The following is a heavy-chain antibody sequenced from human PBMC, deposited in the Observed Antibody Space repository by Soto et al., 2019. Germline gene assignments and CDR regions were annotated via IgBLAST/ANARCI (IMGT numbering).Heavy chain of an antibody. CDR3: ARDRQLRFLEWLSPRDYYGMDV. D-gene: IGHD3-3*01. J-gene: IGHJ6*02. Sequence: SVKVSCKASGGTFSSYAISWVRQAPRQGLEWMGGIIPIFGTANYAQKFQGRVTITADESTSTAYMELSSLRSEDTAVYYCARDRQLRFLEWLSPRDYYGMDVWGQGTTVTVSS. CDR2: IIPIFGTA. V-gene: IGHV1-69*13. CDR1: GGTFSSYA.